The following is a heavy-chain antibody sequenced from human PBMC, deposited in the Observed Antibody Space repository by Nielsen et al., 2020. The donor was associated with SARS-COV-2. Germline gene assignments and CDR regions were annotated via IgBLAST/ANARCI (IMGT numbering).Heavy chain of an antibody. CDR3: AKDGVVRGDALDL. J-gene: IGHJ3*01. CDR1: GFTFNIYA. CDR2: VSASGGST. Sequence: GESLKISCAASGFTFNIYAMAWVRQAPGRGLQWVTGVSASGGSTYYTDSVKGRFSISRDNSKNTLFLQIHSLRVEDTALYYCAKDGVVRGDALDLWGQGTMVTVPS. D-gene: IGHD3-10*01. V-gene: IGHV3-23*01.